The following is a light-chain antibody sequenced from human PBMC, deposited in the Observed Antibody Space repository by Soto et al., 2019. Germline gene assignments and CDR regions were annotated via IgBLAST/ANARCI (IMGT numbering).Light chain of an antibody. V-gene: IGLV1-47*01. CDR3: AAWDDSLSGFYV. Sequence: QSVLTQPPSASGTPGQRVTLTCSGSSSNIGSNYVYWYQQLPGTAPKLLIYRNNQRPSGVPGRFSGSKSGTSASLAISGLRSEDEADYYCAAWDDSLSGFYVFGTGTKVTVL. CDR2: RNN. CDR1: SSNIGSNY. J-gene: IGLJ1*01.